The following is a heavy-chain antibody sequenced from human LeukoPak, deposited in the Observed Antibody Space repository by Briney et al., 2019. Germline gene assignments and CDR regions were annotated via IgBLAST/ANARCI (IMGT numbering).Heavy chain of an antibody. V-gene: IGHV3-23*01. D-gene: IGHD5-12*01. Sequence: QPGGSLRLSCVGSGFTFSIYGMNWVREAPGKGLEWVSGFSGSGRSTYYADSVKGRFTISRDNAKNTLYLQMNSLRAEDTAVYYCARPRYIGYDFDYWGQGTLVTVSS. CDR3: ARPRYIGYDFDY. CDR1: GFTFSIYG. CDR2: FSGSGRST. J-gene: IGHJ4*02.